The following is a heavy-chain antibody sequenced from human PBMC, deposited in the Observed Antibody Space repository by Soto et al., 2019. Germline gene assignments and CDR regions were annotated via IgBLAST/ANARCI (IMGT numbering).Heavy chain of an antibody. CDR3: AKDLRAVSTVTRADS. CDR1: GFTFSSYA. D-gene: IGHD4-17*01. CDR2: ISGNGGGT. Sequence: VQLLESGGGLVSPGGSPRLSCAASGFTFSSYAMSWVRQAPGKGLEWVSAISGNGGGTYYADYVKGRFTISRDNSKNMLFLQMNSLRAEDTAVYYCAKDLRAVSTVTRADSWGLGTLVTVSS. J-gene: IGHJ4*02. V-gene: IGHV3-23*01.